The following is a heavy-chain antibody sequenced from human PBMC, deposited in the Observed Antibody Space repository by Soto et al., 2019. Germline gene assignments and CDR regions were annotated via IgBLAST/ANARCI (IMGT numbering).Heavy chain of an antibody. V-gene: IGHV5-10-1*01. Sequence: KITCMGSAHSFTSYWISWVRQMPGQGLEWKGSMDPSAAYTNYSPFFQGHVTISDDKSISTAYLQWSSLKASYTAMYSCPRRPGDYYASSSYYFDYGGQETLVEVSS. D-gene: IGHD3-22*01. CDR1: AHSFTSYW. CDR2: MDPSAAYT. CDR3: PRRPGDYYASSSYYFDY. J-gene: IGHJ4*02.